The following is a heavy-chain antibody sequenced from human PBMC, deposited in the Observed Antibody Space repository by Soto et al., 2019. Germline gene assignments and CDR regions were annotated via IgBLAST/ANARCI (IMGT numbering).Heavy chain of an antibody. CDR3: TKSFFSSSWFAGS. Sequence: SETLSLTCTVSGASIITISHYWGWIRQPPGKGLEWIGTVYYSGSTYYNPSLQSRVAISVDTSKNQFSLKLRSATAADTAVYYCTKSFFSSSWFAGSWGQGTLVTVSS. V-gene: IGHV4-39*01. J-gene: IGHJ5*01. D-gene: IGHD6-13*01. CDR2: VYYSGST. CDR1: GASIITISHY.